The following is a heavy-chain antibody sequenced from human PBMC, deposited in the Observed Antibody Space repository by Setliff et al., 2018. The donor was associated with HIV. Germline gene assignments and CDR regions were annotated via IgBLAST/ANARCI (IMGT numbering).Heavy chain of an antibody. Sequence: TLETLSLTCSVSGASVNYNTWSWIRQAPGKGLQWIGFIYNSVTTNYNPSLKSRATISLDTSKNQFSLKLTSVTAADTAVYYCARGGTSSNWFGPWGQGTLVTVSS. J-gene: IGHJ5*02. V-gene: IGHV4-59*02. D-gene: IGHD2-2*01. CDR1: GASVNYNT. CDR3: ARGGTSSNWFGP. CDR2: IYNSVTT.